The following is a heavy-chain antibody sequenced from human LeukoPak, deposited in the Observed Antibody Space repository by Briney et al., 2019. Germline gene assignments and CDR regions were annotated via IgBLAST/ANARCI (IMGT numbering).Heavy chain of an antibody. CDR3: ARGVTGPTGLQSILITMIEYWYFDL. V-gene: IGHV3-21*01. J-gene: IGHJ2*01. D-gene: IGHD3-22*01. CDR1: GFTFSTYS. CDR2: ISSSSSYI. Sequence: GGSLRLSCAASGFTFSTYSMNWVRQAPGKGLEWVSSISSSSSYIYYADSVKRRFTISRDNAKNSLYLQMNSLRAEDTAVYYCARGVTGPTGLQSILITMIEYWYFDLWGRGTPVTVSS.